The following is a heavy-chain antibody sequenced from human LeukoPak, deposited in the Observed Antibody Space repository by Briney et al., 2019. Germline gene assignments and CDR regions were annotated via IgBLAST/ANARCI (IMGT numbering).Heavy chain of an antibody. CDR3: VRGYYGGF. CDR1: GYSFTKNW. D-gene: IGHD2-15*01. Sequence: GEPLKISCKGSGYSFTKNWIAWVRQMPGRGLEWMGIIFPSDSDIKYSPSFQGQVTISADKSINTAYLQWSSLKASDTAMYYCVRGYYGGFWGQGTLVTVSS. J-gene: IGHJ4*02. CDR2: IFPSDSDI. V-gene: IGHV5-51*01.